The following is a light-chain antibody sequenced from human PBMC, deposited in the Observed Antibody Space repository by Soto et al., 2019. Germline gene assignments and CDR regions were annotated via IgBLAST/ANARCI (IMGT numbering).Light chain of an antibody. CDR2: EVT. J-gene: IGLJ1*01. V-gene: IGLV2-14*01. Sequence: QSAPTQPASESGSPRQSYSISCTGTSSDVSGYSYGSWYQQQPGKALKLMIVEVTKRSAGVSDRLSGSKSVYTTSLTISRLLAEDEADYDCSTCTTDSTPDGIGSETKVTV. CDR1: SSDVSGYSY. CDR3: STCTTDSTPDG.